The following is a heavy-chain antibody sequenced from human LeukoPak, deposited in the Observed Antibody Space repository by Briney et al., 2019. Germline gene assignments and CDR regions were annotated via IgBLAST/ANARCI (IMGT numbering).Heavy chain of an antibody. CDR2: IYYSGST. D-gene: IGHD5-24*01. J-gene: IGHJ3*02. V-gene: IGHV4-59*01. CDR1: GGSISSYY. Sequence: SETLSLTCTVSGGSISSYYWSWIRQPPGKGLEWTGYIYYSGSTNYNPSLKSRVTISVDTSKSQFSLKLSSVTAADTAVYYCARESVEGAFDIWGQGTMVTVSS. CDR3: ARESVEGAFDI.